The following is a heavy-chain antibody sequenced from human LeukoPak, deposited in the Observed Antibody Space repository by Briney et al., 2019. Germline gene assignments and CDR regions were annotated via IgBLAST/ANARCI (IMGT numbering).Heavy chain of an antibody. Sequence: GGSLRLSCAASGFNFSSYSMNWVRQAPGKGLEWVSSISSSSSYIYYADSVKGRFTISRDNAKNSLYLQMNSLRAEDTAVYYCARDPDDFDYGMDVWGQGTTVTVSS. CDR2: ISSSSSYI. V-gene: IGHV3-21*01. D-gene: IGHD3-3*01. CDR1: GFNFSSYS. J-gene: IGHJ6*01. CDR3: ARDPDDFDYGMDV.